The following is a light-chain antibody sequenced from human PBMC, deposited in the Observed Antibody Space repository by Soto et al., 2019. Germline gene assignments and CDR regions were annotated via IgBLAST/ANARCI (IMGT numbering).Light chain of an antibody. CDR3: QHYVTSSIT. J-gene: IGKJ5*01. V-gene: IGKV3-20*01. CDR1: QNISNY. CDR2: GAS. Sequence: SVLIKYPDTLSVSPGERATRSCRASQNISNYLIWYQQKPGQTPRLLIYGASSRATGTPDRISGGGSGTHFTLTISRLEPEDFAVYYCQHYVTSSITFGQGTRLEIK.